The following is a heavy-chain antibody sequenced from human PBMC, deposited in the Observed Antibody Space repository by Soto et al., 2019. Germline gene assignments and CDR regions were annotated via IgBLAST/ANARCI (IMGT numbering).Heavy chain of an antibody. V-gene: IGHV3-23*01. J-gene: IGHJ4*02. D-gene: IGHD2-2*01. CDR2: ISGSGGST. Sequence: EVQLLESGGGSVQPGGSLRLSCAASGFTFSSYGMTWVRQAPGKGLEWVSVISGSGGSTYYADSVKGRFTISRDNSKNTLYLQMNSLGAEDTAVYYCAKPNLFCSSTSCYDYWGQGTLVTVSP. CDR3: AKPNLFCSSTSCYDY. CDR1: GFTFSSYG.